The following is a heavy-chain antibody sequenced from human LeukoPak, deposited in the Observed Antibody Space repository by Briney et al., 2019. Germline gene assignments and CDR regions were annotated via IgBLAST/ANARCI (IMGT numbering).Heavy chain of an antibody. J-gene: IGHJ4*02. CDR2: IYHSGST. V-gene: IGHV4-38-2*01. CDR3: AGYCSSTSCYRGEDY. CDR1: GYSISSGYY. Sequence: PSETLSLTCAVSGYSISSGYYWGWIRQPPGKGLEWIGSIYHSGSTYYNPSLKSRVTIPVDTSKNQFSLKLSSVTAADTAVYYCAGYCSSTSCYRGEDYWGQGTLVTVSS. D-gene: IGHD2-2*01.